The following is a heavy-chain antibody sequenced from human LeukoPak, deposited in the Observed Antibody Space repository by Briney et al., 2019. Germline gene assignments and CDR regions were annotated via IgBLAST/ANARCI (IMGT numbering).Heavy chain of an antibody. J-gene: IGHJ5*02. CDR2: INHSGST. CDR1: GGSITSSSYY. V-gene: IGHV4-39*07. D-gene: IGHD3-9*01. CDR3: ATLARDYDILTGFGNWFDP. Sequence: PSETLSLTCTVSGGSITSSSYYWGWIRQPPGKGLEWIGEINHSGSTNYNPSLKSRVTISVDTSKNQFSLKLSSVTAADTAVYYCATLARDYDILTGFGNWFDPWGQGTLVTVSS.